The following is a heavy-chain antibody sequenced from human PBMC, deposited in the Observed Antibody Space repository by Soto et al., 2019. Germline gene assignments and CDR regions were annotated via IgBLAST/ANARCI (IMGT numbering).Heavy chain of an antibody. Sequence: ASVKVSCKASGYIFSSHCIYWVRQAPGQGLQWMGIINPGGGRTAYAQKFQGRVTLTRDMSTSTVYMELTSLTSADTAVYYCARDVSGPGATYVMDVWGQGTTVTVSS. J-gene: IGHJ6*02. D-gene: IGHD2-2*01. CDR1: GYIFSSHC. V-gene: IGHV1-46*01. CDR3: ARDVSGPGATYVMDV. CDR2: INPGGGRT.